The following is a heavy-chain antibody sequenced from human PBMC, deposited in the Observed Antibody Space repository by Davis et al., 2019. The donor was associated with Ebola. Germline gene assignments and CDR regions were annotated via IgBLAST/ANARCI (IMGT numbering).Heavy chain of an antibody. D-gene: IGHD3-10*01. J-gene: IGHJ4*02. CDR2: IHDSGST. V-gene: IGHV4-34*01. Sequence: SETLSLTCAVYGGSFSGYYWSWIRQPPGKGLEWIGYIHDSGSTNYNPSLKSRVTISVDTSKNQFSLKLSSLIAADTAVYYCARGSNLWFRGVCYWGQGTLVTVSS. CDR1: GGSFSGYY. CDR3: ARGSNLWFRGVCY.